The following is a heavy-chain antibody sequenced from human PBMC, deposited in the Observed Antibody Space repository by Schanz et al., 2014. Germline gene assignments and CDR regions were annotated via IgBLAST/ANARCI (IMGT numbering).Heavy chain of an antibody. CDR1: GFTFSGYG. Sequence: QAHLVESGGGVVQPGGSLRLSCAASGFTFSGYGMHWVRQVPGKGLEWVAVVCYDGSKKYYADSVKGRFTTSRDNSKNTRELQMNSMRAEDTAVYYCVKDLQRELLRDDHYYGMDVWGQGTTVTVSS. D-gene: IGHD1-26*01. CDR3: VKDLQRELLRDDHYYGMDV. CDR2: VCYDGSKK. V-gene: IGHV3-33*06. J-gene: IGHJ6*02.